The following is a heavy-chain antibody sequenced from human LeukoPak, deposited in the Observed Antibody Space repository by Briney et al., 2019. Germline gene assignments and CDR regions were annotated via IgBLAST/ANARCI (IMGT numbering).Heavy chain of an antibody. V-gene: IGHV1-69*05. J-gene: IGHJ5*02. CDR1: GGTFISYA. D-gene: IGHD6-13*01. CDR3: ARGHFIGIAAAGSFDP. Sequence: GASVKVSCKASGGTFISYAISWVRQAPGQGLEWMGGIIPIFGTANYAQKFQGRVTITTDESTSTAYMELSSLRSEDTAVYYCARGHFIGIAAAGSFDPWGQGTLVTVSS. CDR2: IIPIFGTA.